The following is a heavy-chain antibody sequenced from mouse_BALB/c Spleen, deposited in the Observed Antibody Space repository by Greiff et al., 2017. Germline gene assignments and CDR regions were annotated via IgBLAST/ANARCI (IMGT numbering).Heavy chain of an antibody. V-gene: IGHV7-3*02. J-gene: IGHJ3*01. CDR1: GFTFTDYY. CDR3: ARAPHYNVSRSFAY. D-gene: IGHD1-1*01. CDR2: IRNKANGYTT. Sequence: DVKLVESGGGLVQPGGSLRLSCATSGFTFTDYYMSWVRQPPGKALEWLGFIRNKANGYTTEYSASVKGRFTISRDNSQSILYLHMNTLRAEDSATYYCARAPHYNVSRSFAYWGQGTLVTVSA.